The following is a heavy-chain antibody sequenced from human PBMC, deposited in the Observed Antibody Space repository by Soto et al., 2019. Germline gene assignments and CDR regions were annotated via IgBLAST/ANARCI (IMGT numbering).Heavy chain of an antibody. CDR2: INPNSGGT. Sequence: ASVKVSCKTSGYTFTGCYMHWVRQAPGQGLEWMGWINPNSGGTNYAQKFQGWVTMTRDTSISTAYMELSRLRSDDTAVYYCTRSYCSGNSCYSNDAFDIWGQGTMVTLSS. V-gene: IGHV1-2*04. J-gene: IGHJ3*02. CDR1: GYTFTGCY. CDR3: TRSYCSGNSCYSNDAFDI. D-gene: IGHD2-15*01.